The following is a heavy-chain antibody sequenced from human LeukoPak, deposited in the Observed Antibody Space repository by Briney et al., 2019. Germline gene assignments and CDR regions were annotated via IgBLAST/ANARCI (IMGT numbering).Heavy chain of an antibody. V-gene: IGHV4-38-2*02. J-gene: IGHJ4*02. Sequence: PSETLSLTCIVSGYSISSVYYWGWIRQPPGKGLEWIGSVYHTGSTYYNPSLQSRVTISVDTSKSQFSLKLSSVTAADTALYYCAKGGYDSSGYIDYWGQGTLVTVSS. D-gene: IGHD3-22*01. CDR3: AKGGYDSSGYIDY. CDR1: GYSISSVYY. CDR2: VYHTGST.